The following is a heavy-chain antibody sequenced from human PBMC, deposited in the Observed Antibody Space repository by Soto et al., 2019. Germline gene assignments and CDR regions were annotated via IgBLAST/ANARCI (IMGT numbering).Heavy chain of an antibody. CDR3: GRDGSGGIIDS. Sequence: QVQPVQSGAEVKKPGASVKVSCKTSGYTFTGYGINWVRQAPGHGLEWMGWISVFNGNTKYGQNIQDRVIMTTDTSTSTAYMELRSLRSDDTAVYFCGRDGSGGIIDSWGQGTMLIVSS. V-gene: IGHV1-18*01. J-gene: IGHJ3*01. D-gene: IGHD2-15*01. CDR1: GYTFTGYG. CDR2: ISVFNGNT.